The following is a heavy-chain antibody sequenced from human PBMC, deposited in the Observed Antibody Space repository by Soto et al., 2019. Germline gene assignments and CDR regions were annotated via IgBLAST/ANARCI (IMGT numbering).Heavy chain of an antibody. CDR1: GFTISTYA. V-gene: IGHV3-23*01. Sequence: LRLSCAASGFTISTYAMTWVRQAPGKGLECVSGVVGSGGEIYYADSVKGRFTISKDNSKNTLYLQMNSLRDEDTAVYYCAKDAVYNDGLWLMDSWGQGTLVTVSS. D-gene: IGHD2-21*01. J-gene: IGHJ5*02. CDR2: VVGSGGEI. CDR3: AKDAVYNDGLWLMDS.